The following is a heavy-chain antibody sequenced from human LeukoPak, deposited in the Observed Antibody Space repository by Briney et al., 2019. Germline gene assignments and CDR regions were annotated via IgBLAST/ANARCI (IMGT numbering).Heavy chain of an antibody. V-gene: IGHV5-10-1*01. CDR2: TAPSDFST. Sequence: PGESLKISCKGSGYSLGTYRISWMRQMPGKGLEWMGRTAPSDFSTDYSPSFQGHVTISVDKSINTAYLQWNSLKASDTAIYHCATGLSGWLYWGQGTLVTVSS. J-gene: IGHJ4*02. CDR3: ATGLSGWLY. CDR1: GYSLGTYR. D-gene: IGHD6-19*01.